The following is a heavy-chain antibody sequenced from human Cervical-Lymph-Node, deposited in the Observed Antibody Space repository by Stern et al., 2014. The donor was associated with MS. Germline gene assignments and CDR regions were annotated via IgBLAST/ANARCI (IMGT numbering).Heavy chain of an antibody. D-gene: IGHD2-2*01. CDR2: MNPNNGNA. V-gene: IGHV1-8*01. Sequence: QVQLVQSGAEVTKPGASVKVSCKASGYTFTSYDINWVRQATGQGLEWMGWMNPNNGNAGFAPKFQGRVTMTRNTSISTAYMELSSLTSKDTAVYYCARGTSLLVVPADHDALDMWGQGTMVTVSS. J-gene: IGHJ3*02. CDR3: ARGTSLLVVPADHDALDM. CDR1: GYTFTSYD.